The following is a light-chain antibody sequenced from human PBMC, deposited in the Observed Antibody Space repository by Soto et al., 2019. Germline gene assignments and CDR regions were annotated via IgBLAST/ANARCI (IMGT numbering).Light chain of an antibody. CDR2: VVS. V-gene: IGKV3-20*01. CDR1: QTVRNSY. J-gene: IGKJ2*01. CDR3: QQYDGSLPYT. Sequence: EIVLTQSPGTLSLSPGERATLSCRASQTVRNSYLAWYQQKPGQAPRLLIYVVSARATGIPDRFSGSGSGTNFTLTISRLEPEDFAVFYCQQYDGSLPYTFGQGTKLEIK.